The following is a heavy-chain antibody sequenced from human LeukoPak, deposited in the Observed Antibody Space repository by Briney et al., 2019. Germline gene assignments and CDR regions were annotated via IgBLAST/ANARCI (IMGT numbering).Heavy chain of an antibody. D-gene: IGHD3-10*01. V-gene: IGHV1-8*01. CDR3: ARDYYGSGSYPDY. CDR2: MNPNSGNT. J-gene: IGHJ4*02. CDR1: GYTFTSYD. Sequence: ASVKVSCKASGYTFTSYDSNWVRQATGQGLEWMGGMNPNSGNTGYAQKFQGRDTMTRNTSISTAYMELSSLRSEDTAVYYCARDYYGSGSYPDYWGQGTLVTVSS.